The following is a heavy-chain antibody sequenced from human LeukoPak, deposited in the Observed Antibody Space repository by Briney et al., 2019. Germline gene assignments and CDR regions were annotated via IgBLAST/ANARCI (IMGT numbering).Heavy chain of an antibody. Sequence: ASVKVSCKASRYTFTSYYMHWVRQAPGQGLEWMGIINPSGGSTSYAQKFQGRVTMTRDTSTSTVYMELSSLRSEDTAVYYCARDRSRGPLSPPNYYYYGMDVWGQGTTVTVSS. V-gene: IGHV1-46*01. D-gene: IGHD3-16*02. CDR2: INPSGGST. CDR1: RYTFTSYY. CDR3: ARDRSRGPLSPPNYYYYGMDV. J-gene: IGHJ6*02.